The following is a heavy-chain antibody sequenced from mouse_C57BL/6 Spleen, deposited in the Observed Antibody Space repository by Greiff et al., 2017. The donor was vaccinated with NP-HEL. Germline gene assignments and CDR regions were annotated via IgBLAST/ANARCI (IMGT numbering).Heavy chain of an antibody. D-gene: IGHD1-1*01. CDR1: GFTFSDYG. J-gene: IGHJ1*03. V-gene: IGHV5-15*01. CDR3: ARRITTVVATIGYFDV. CDR2: ISNLAYSI. Sequence: EVHLVESGGGLVQPGGSLKLSCAASGFTFSDYGMAWVRQAPRKGPEWVAFISNLAYSIYYADTVTGRVTISRENAKNTLYLEMSSMRSEETAMYYCARRITTVVATIGYFDVWGTGTTVTVSA.